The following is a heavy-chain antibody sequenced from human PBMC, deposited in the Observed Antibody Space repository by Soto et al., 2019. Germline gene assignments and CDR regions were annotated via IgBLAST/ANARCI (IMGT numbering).Heavy chain of an antibody. D-gene: IGHD2-2*01. CDR1: GGSFSGYY. CDR2: INHSGST. CDR3: VRGGGPLGYCSSTSCYASRSGYDY. Sequence: QVQLQQWGAGLLKPSETLSLTCAVYGGSFSGYYWTWIRQPPGKGLEWIGEINHSGSTNYNPSLRRRFTLAEDTCKKQFSLRLISVAVSDTAVYYCVRGGGPLGYCSSTSCYASRSGYDYWGQGTLVTVSS. J-gene: IGHJ4*02. V-gene: IGHV4-34*01.